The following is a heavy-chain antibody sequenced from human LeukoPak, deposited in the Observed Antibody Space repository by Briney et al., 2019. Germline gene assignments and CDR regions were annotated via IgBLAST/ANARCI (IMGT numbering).Heavy chain of an antibody. J-gene: IGHJ4*02. V-gene: IGHV3-23*01. CDR1: GFTFSSYA. D-gene: IGHD5-12*01. CDR2: ISGSGGST. Sequence: GGSLRLSCAASGFTFSSYAMSWVRQAPGKGLEWVSAISGSGGSTYYADSVKGRFTVSRDNSKNTLYLQMNSLRAEDTAVYYCAKDVKWLRFGHFDYWGQGTLVTVSS. CDR3: AKDVKWLRFGHFDY.